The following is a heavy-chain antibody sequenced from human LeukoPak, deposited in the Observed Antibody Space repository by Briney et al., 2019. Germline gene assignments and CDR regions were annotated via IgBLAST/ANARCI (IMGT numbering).Heavy chain of an antibody. J-gene: IGHJ4*02. CDR2: ISSDSDTI. CDR1: GFTFSYYA. D-gene: IGHD6-19*01. Sequence: GGSLRLSCAASGFTFSYYAMSWVRQAPGKGLEWVSAISSDSDTIYYTDSVKGRFTVSRDNSKGTLYLQMNSLRAEDTAIYYCAKRSSYSSGYYGDYWGQGTLVTVSS. CDR3: AKRSSYSSGYYGDY. V-gene: IGHV3-23*01.